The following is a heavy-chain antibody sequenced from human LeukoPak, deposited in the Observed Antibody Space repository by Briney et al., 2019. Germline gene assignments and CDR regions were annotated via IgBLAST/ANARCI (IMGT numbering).Heavy chain of an antibody. J-gene: IGHJ3*01. V-gene: IGHV1-2*02. CDR3: ARAPYYYDSSGYYYGAFDV. CDR1: GYTFTGYY. D-gene: IGHD3-22*01. CDR2: INPNSGGT. Sequence: ASVKVSCKASGYTFTGYYMHWVRQAPGQGPGWMGWINPNSGGTNYAQKFQGRVTMTRDTSISTAYMELSRLRSDDTAVYYCARAPYYYDSSGYYYGAFDVWGQGTMVTVSS.